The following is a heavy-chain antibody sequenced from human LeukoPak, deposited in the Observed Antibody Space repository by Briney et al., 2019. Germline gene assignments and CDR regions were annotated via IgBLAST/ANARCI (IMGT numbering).Heavy chain of an antibody. CDR3: AKDRGYYGSGRQFDP. J-gene: IGHJ5*02. D-gene: IGHD3-10*01. Sequence: GGSRRLSCAASGFTFDSYALHWVRQAPGKGLEWVAFIRYDGSNNYYADSVKGRFTISRDNSKNTLYLQMNSLRAEDTAVYYCAKDRGYYGSGRQFDPWGQGTLVTVSS. V-gene: IGHV3-30*02. CDR1: GFTFDSYA. CDR2: IRYDGSNN.